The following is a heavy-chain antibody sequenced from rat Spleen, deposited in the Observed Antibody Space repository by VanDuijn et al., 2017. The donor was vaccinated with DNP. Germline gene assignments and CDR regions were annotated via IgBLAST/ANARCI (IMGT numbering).Heavy chain of an antibody. CDR1: GFAFSTFP. V-gene: IGHV5-46*01. Sequence: EVQLVESGGGLVQPGRSMKLSCAASGFAFSTFPMAWVRQSATKGLEWVATISTSGGSTYYRDSVKGRFTVSRDNAKDTQYLQMDSLRSEDTATYYCAKPASYGGYWFAYWGQGVMVAVSS. D-gene: IGHD1-11*01. CDR2: ISTSGGST. CDR3: AKPASYGGYWFAY. J-gene: IGHJ2*01.